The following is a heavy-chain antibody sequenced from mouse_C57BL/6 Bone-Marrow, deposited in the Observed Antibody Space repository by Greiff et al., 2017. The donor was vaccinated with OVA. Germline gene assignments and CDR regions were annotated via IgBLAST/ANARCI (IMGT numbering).Heavy chain of an antibody. CDR1: GYTFTGYE. CDR3: TKGDSIYYAKDY. Sequence: VQLQQSGAELVRPGASVTLSCKASGYTFTGYEMHWVKQTPVHGLEWIGTIDPDTGGTAYNQKFKGKAILTADKSSSTAYMQLRSLTSEDSAVYYCTKGDSIYYAKDYWGQGTAVTVSS. CDR2: IDPDTGGT. D-gene: IGHD2-10*02. J-gene: IGHJ4*01. V-gene: IGHV1-15*01.